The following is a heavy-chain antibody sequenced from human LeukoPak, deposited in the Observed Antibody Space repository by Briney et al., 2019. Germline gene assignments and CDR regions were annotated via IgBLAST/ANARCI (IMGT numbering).Heavy chain of an antibody. J-gene: IGHJ6*03. CDR2: INHSGST. CDR1: GGSFSGYY. D-gene: IGHD6-13*01. Sequence: SETLSLTCAVYGGSFSGYYWSWIRQPPGKGLEWIGEINHSGSTNYNPSPKSRVTISVDTSKEQFSLKLSSVTAADTAVYYCARGLGHSSSWYLNSYYYYMDVWGKGTTVTVSS. V-gene: IGHV4-34*01. CDR3: ARGLGHSSSWYLNSYYYYMDV.